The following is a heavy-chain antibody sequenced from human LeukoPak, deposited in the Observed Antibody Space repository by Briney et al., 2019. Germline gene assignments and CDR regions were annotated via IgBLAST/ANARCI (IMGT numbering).Heavy chain of an antibody. D-gene: IGHD2-2*01. CDR2: ISSSSGTI. Sequence: GGSLRLSCVASGFTFSTSSMNWVRQAPGKGLEWISYISSSSGTIYYADSVKGRFTISRDNARNSLYLQRSRLRAEDTAVYYCAGLLVCSTTSCYGVDYWGRGTLVTVSS. J-gene: IGHJ4*02. CDR3: AGLLVCSTTSCYGVDY. V-gene: IGHV3-48*01. CDR1: GFTFSTSS.